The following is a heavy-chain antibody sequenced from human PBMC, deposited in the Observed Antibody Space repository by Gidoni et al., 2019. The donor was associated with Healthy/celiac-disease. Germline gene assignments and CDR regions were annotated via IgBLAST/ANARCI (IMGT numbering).Heavy chain of an antibody. CDR3: ARGEYYYDSSGYPNDAFDI. CDR2: INPNSGGT. V-gene: IGHV1-2*02. CDR1: GYTFTGSY. Sequence: QVQLVQSGAEVKKPGASVKVSCKASGYTFTGSYMHWVRQAPGQGLEWMGWINPNSGGTNYAQKFQGRVTMTRDTSISTAYMELSRLRSDDTAVYYCARGEYYYDSSGYPNDAFDIWGQGTMVTVSS. J-gene: IGHJ3*02. D-gene: IGHD3-22*01.